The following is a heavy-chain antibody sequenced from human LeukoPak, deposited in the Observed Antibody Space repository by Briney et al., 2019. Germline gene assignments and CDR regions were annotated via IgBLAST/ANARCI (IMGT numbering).Heavy chain of an antibody. D-gene: IGHD3-16*01. CDR3: ARGGGLDV. J-gene: IGHJ6*02. CDR2: ISTNGDRT. CDR1: GLTFSNYA. V-gene: IGHV3-23*01. Sequence: PGGSLRLSCAASGLTFSNYAMTWVRQAPGKGLEWVSAISTNGDRTYYADSVKGRFTVSRDNAKNSLYLQMSNLRAEDTAVYFCARGGGLDVWGQGATVTVSS.